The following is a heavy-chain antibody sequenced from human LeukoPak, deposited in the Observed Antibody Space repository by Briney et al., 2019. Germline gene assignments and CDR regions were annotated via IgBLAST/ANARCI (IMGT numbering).Heavy chain of an antibody. CDR3: ARDRISRADY. CDR1: GFTFSSYS. Sequence: PGRSLRLSCAASGFTFSSYSMNWVRQAPGKGLEWVAVISYDGSNKYYADSVKGRFTISRDNSKNTLYLQMNSLRAEDTAVYYCARDRISRADYWGQGTLVTVSS. CDR2: ISYDGSNK. V-gene: IGHV3-30*03. J-gene: IGHJ4*02.